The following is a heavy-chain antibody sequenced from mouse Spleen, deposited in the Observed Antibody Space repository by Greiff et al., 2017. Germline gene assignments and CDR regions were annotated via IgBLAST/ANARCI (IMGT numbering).Heavy chain of an antibody. J-gene: IGHJ2*01. D-gene: IGHD2-13*01. Sequence: QVQLQQSGPELVKPGASVKISCKASGYAFSSSWMNWVKQRPGQGLEWIGRIYPGDGDTNYNGKFKGKATLTADKSSSTAYMQLSSLTSVDSAVYFCARGEGDYWGQGTTLTVSS. CDR3: ARGEGDY. CDR2: IYPGDGDT. CDR1: GYAFSSSW. V-gene: IGHV1-82*01.